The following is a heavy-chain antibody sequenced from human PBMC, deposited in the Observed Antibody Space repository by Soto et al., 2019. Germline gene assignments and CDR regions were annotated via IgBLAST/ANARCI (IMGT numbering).Heavy chain of an antibody. CDR1: GFTFSSYS. CDR3: ARERSSSPLDY. Sequence: GGALRLSCAASGFTFSSYSMNWVRQAPGKGLEWVSSISSSSSYIYYADSVKGRFTISRDNAKNSLYLQMNSLRAEGTAVYYCARERSSSPLDYWGQGTLVTVSS. D-gene: IGHD6-6*01. CDR2: ISSSSSYI. J-gene: IGHJ4*02. V-gene: IGHV3-21*01.